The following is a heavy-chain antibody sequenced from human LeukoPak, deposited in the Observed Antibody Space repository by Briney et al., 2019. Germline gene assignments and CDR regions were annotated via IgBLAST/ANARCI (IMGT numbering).Heavy chain of an antibody. D-gene: IGHD3-16*02. CDR1: GFTFNSHS. Sequence: GGSLRLSCAASGFTFNSHSMNWVRQTPGKGLEWVSSISSSSDYRDYADSVKGRFTISRDNAKNSLYLQMNSLRVEDTAAYYCASRSEFDYWGQGTLVTVSS. CDR3: ASRSEFDY. V-gene: IGHV3-21*01. J-gene: IGHJ4*02. CDR2: ISSSSDYR.